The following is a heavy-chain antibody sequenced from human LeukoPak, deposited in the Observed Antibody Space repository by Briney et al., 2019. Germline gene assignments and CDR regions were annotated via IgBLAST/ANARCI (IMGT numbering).Heavy chain of an antibody. J-gene: IGHJ3*02. V-gene: IGHV5-51*01. Sequence: GESLKISRKGSGYSFTSYWIGWVRQMPGKGLEWMGIIYPGDSDTRYSPSFQGQVTVSADKSISTAYLQWSSLKASDTAMYYCARKKLGYCSGGSCRDAFDIWGQGTTVTVSS. CDR2: IYPGDSDT. D-gene: IGHD2-15*01. CDR1: GYSFTSYW. CDR3: ARKKLGYCSGGSCRDAFDI.